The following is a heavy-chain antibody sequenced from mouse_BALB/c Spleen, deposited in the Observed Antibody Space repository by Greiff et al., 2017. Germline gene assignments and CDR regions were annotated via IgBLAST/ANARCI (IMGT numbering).Heavy chain of an antibody. CDR3: ARGDYGYDSWFAY. CDR1: GDSITSGY. V-gene: IGHV3-8*02. J-gene: IGHJ3*01. D-gene: IGHD2-2*01. CDR2: ISYSGST. Sequence: EVKLVESGPSLVKPSQTLSLTCSVTGDSITSGYWNWIRKFPGNKLEYMGYISYSGSTYYNPSLKSRISITRDTSKNQYYLQLNSVTTEDTATYYCARGDYGYDSWFAYWGQGTLVTVSA.